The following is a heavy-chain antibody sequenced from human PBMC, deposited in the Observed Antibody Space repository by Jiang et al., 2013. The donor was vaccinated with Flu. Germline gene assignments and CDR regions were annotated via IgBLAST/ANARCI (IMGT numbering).Heavy chain of an antibody. CDR1: GYSFTGYY. D-gene: IGHD2-2*01. V-gene: IGHV1-2*02. CDR2: INPNSGFT. CDR3: ARDPRPRSQLLGSCNRTSCNWFDP. Sequence: SGAEVKKPGASVKVSCKASGYSFTGYYMHWVRQAPGQGLEWMGWINPNSGFTNYAQKFQGRVTMTRDTSISTAHMELTRLRSDDTAVYYCARDPRPRSQLLGSCNRTSCNWFDPWGQGTLVTVSS. J-gene: IGHJ5*02.